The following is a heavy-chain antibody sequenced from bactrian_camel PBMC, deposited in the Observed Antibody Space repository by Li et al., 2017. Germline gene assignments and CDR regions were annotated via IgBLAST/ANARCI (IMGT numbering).Heavy chain of an antibody. J-gene: IGHJ4*01. Sequence: QLVESGGGSVQAEGSLRLSCKVSGVTYRRYCMAWFRQAPGKEREGVASIDSGESPTYADSVKGRFTISLDNAENTLYLQMENLNAEDTAMYYCAAFEAKILGYCYSPSLGYDYHDWGQGTQVTVS. CDR1: GVTYRRYC. D-gene: IGHD2*01. CDR3: AAFEAKILGYCYSPSLGYDYHD. V-gene: IGHV3S55*01. CDR2: IDSGESP.